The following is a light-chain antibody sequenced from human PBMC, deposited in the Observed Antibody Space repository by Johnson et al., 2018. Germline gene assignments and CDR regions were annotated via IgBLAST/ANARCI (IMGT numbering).Light chain of an antibody. Sequence: QSVLTQPPSVSAAPGQKVTISCSGSSSNIGNNYVSWYQQLPGTAPKLLIYENNKRPSGIPDRFLGITGLQTGDEADYYCGTWDSSLSAGNVFGTGTKVTVL. J-gene: IGLJ1*01. CDR3: GTWDSSLSAGNV. CDR2: ENN. CDR1: SSNIGNNY. V-gene: IGLV1-51*02.